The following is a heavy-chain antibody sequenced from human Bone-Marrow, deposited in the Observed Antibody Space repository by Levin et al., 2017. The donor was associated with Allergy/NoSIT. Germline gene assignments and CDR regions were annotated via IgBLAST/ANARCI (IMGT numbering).Heavy chain of an antibody. CDR2: ISHDGRNK. D-gene: IGHD6-19*01. J-gene: IGHJ4*02. Sequence: PGGSLRLSCAASGFTFKNNAMHWVRLAPGKGLEWLAVISHDGRNKEYVKSVKGRFTISRDNAKNTLYLQMNSLRVDDTAVYFCASGRESWLGTPLDYWGQGTLVTVSS. CDR1: GFTFKNNA. V-gene: IGHV3-30*03. CDR3: ASGRESWLGTPLDY.